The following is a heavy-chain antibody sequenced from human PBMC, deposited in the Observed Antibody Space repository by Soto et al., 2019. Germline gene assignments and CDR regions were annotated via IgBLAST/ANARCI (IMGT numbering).Heavy chain of an antibody. CDR1: GGSISSSSYY. D-gene: IGHD6-13*01. V-gene: IGHV4-39*01. Sequence: QLQLQESGPGLVKPSETLSLTCTVSGGSISSSSYYWGWIRQPPGKGLEWIGSIYYSGSTYYNPSRESRVTIPVDTSQRHFPLKLGSVTAADPAVYSRARHQSHSSSSVDPWGQGTLVTVSS. J-gene: IGHJ5*02. CDR2: IYYSGST. CDR3: ARHQSHSSSSVDP.